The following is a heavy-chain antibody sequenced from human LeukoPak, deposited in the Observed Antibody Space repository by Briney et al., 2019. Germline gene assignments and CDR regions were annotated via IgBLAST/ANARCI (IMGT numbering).Heavy chain of an antibody. CDR2: IHYSGNT. CDR3: ARDWGRGYQRSFDY. Sequence: SETLSLTCSVSGGSISSYYWTWIRQPPGKGLEWIGYIHYSGNTNYNPSLKSRVTISVDTSKNQFSLKLSSVTAADTAVYYRARDWGRGYQRSFDYWGQGTLVTVSS. V-gene: IGHV4-59*01. J-gene: IGHJ4*02. CDR1: GGSISSYY. D-gene: IGHD3-22*01.